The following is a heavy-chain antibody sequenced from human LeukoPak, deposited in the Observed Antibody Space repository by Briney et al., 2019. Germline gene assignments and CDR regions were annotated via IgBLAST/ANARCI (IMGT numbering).Heavy chain of an antibody. D-gene: IGHD7-27*01. J-gene: IGHJ4*02. V-gene: IGHV4-34*01. CDR2: INHSGSSGIT. Sequence: SETLSLTCAVYGGSFSGYYWTWIRQAPGKGLEWIGEINHSGSSGITNYNPSLKSRVTISVDTSRKQFFLKLSSVTVADTAVYYCARGRSNRDSWGQGTLVTVSS. CDR3: ARGRSNRDS. CDR1: GGSFSGYY.